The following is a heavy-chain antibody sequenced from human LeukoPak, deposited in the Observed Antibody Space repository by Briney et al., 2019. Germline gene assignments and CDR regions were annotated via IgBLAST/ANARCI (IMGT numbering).Heavy chain of an antibody. V-gene: IGHV4-4*07. CDR1: GGSISSYY. J-gene: IGHJ6*03. D-gene: IGHD2-15*01. CDR3: AREDVVVVAATLIDYYYMDV. Sequence: SGTLSLTCTVSGGSISSYYWSWIRQPAGKGLEWIGRIYTSGSTNYNPSLKSRVTMSVDTSKNQFSLKLSSVTAADTAVYYCAREDVVVVAATLIDYYYMDVWGKGTTVTVSS. CDR2: IYTSGST.